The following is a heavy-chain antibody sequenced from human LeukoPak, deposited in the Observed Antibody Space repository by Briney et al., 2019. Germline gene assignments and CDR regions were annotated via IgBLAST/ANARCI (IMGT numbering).Heavy chain of an antibody. CDR1: GFTFSNYW. D-gene: IGHD2-21*01. J-gene: IGHJ3*02. V-gene: IGHV3-7*01. Sequence: GGSLRLSCAASGFTFSNYWMNWVRQAPGKGLEWVANIKQDGSEKYYVDSVKGRFTISRDNAKNSLYLQMNSLRAEDTAVYYCARDSVVVVNPDAFDIWGQGTMVTVSS. CDR3: ARDSVVVVNPDAFDI. CDR2: IKQDGSEK.